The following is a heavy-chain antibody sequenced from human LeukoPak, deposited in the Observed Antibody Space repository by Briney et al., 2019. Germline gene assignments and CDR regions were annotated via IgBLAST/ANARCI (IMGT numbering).Heavy chain of an antibody. CDR3: ARDQYSGSYYVNFFDY. J-gene: IGHJ4*02. CDR2: ISYDGSNK. V-gene: IGHV3-30-3*01. CDR1: GFTFSSYA. Sequence: PGRSLRLSCAASGFTFSSYAMHWVRQAPGKGLEWVAVISYDGSNKYYADSVKGRFTISRDNSKNPLYLQMNSLGAEDTAVYYCARDQYSGSYYVNFFDYRGQGTLVTVSS. D-gene: IGHD1-26*01.